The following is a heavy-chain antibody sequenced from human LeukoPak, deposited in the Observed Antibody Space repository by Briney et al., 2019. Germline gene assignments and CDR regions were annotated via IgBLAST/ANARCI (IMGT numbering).Heavy chain of an antibody. CDR1: GGSISSGGYY. CDR2: IYYSGST. CDR3: ASGDNDPLFDY. J-gene: IGHJ4*02. D-gene: IGHD1-1*01. Sequence: TLSLTRTVSGGSISSGGYYWSWIRQHPGKGLEWIGSIYYSGSTNYNPSLQGRVTISLDTSRNQFSLKLSSVTAADTAVYYCASGDNDPLFDYWGQGTLVTVSS. V-gene: IGHV4-31*03.